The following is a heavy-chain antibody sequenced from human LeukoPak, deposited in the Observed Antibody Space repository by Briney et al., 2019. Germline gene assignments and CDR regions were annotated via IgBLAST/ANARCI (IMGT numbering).Heavy chain of an antibody. V-gene: IGHV1-24*01. CDR2: FDPEDGET. J-gene: IGHJ4*02. D-gene: IGHD3-22*01. CDR1: GYTLTELS. CDR3: ATDYYDSSGYS. Sequence: ASVKVSCKVSGYTLTELSMHWVRQAPGRGLEWMGGFDPEDGETIYAQKFQGRVTMTEDTSTDTAYMELSSLRSGDTAVYYCATDYYDSSGYSWGQGTLVTVSS.